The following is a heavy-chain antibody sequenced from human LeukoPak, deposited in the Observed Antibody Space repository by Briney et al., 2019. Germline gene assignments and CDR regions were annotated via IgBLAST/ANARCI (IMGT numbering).Heavy chain of an antibody. V-gene: IGHV4-31*03. CDR3: ARYSGNTAAGFFDY. CDR1: GDSIISGGYH. Sequence: PSQTLSLTCTVSGDSIISGGYHWSWIRQHPGKGLEWIGYIYYSGNTYYNPSLQSRVSISVDTSKNQFPLKVSSVTAADTAVYYCARYSGNTAAGFFDYWGQGTLVTVSS. CDR2: IYYSGNT. J-gene: IGHJ4*02. D-gene: IGHD6-13*01.